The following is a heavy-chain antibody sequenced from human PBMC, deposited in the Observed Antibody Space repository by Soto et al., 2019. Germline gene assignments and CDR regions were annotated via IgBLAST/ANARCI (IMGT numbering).Heavy chain of an antibody. D-gene: IGHD3-10*01. CDR3: ARGRVYYGSGRLNDY. CDR1: GGSFSGYY. V-gene: IGHV4-34*01. CDR2: INHSGST. J-gene: IGHJ4*02. Sequence: SETLSLTCAVYGGSFSGYYWSWIRQPPGKGLEWIGEINHSGSTNYNPSLKSRVTISVDTSKNQFSLKLSSVTAADTAVYYCARGRVYYGSGRLNDYWGQGTLVTISS.